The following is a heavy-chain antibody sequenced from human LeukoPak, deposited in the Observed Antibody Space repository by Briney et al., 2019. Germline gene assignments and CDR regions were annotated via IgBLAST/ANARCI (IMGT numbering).Heavy chain of an antibody. Sequence: PSETLSLTCAVYGGSFSGYYWSWLRQPPGKGLEWLGEINHSGSTNYNPSLKSRVTISVDTSKNQFSLKLSSVTAADTAVYYCARVPPYGSGRGYFDYWGQGTLVTVSS. CDR1: GGSFSGYY. D-gene: IGHD3-10*01. CDR2: INHSGST. J-gene: IGHJ4*02. V-gene: IGHV4-34*01. CDR3: ARVPPYGSGRGYFDY.